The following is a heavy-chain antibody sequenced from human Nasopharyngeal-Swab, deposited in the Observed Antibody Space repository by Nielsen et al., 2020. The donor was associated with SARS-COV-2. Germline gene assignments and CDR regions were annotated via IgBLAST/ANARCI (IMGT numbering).Heavy chain of an antibody. CDR2: IGTAGDT. Sequence: ESLKTSCAASGFTFSSYDMHWVRQATGKGLEWVSAIGTAGDTYYPGSVKGRFTISRENAKNSLYLQMNSLRAGDTAVYYCARERTDCSGGSCYSYGMDVWGQGTTVTVSS. CDR3: ARERTDCSGGSCYSYGMDV. CDR1: GFTFSSYD. D-gene: IGHD2-15*01. V-gene: IGHV3-13*04. J-gene: IGHJ6*02.